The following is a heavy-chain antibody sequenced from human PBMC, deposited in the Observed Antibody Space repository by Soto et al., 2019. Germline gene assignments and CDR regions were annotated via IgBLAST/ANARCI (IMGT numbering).Heavy chain of an antibody. CDR3: TAGFGYTDFDF. J-gene: IGHJ4*02. CDR2: IKSKTAGGTT. Sequence: EVQLVESGGGLVKPGGSLRLSCAASGFTFNNAWMSWVRQAPGKGLECVGRIKSKTAGGTTDYAAPVKGRFGLSRDDSKNTVYLQMNSLKTGDTAVDYCTAGFGYTDFDFWGQGTLVTVSS. V-gene: IGHV3-15*01. CDR1: GFTFNNAW. D-gene: IGHD2-2*02.